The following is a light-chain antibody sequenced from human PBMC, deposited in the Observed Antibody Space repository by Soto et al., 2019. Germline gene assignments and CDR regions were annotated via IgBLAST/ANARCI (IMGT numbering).Light chain of an antibody. CDR3: QQYGSSPRT. CDR1: QSVSNTY. CDR2: DAS. Sequence: EIVLTQSPGTLSLSPGERATLSCRASQSVSNTYLAWYQQKPGQAPRLLIYDASSRATGIPDRFSGSGSGADFTLTISRLEPEDFAVYYCQQYGSSPRTFGLGTNVEIK. J-gene: IGKJ1*01. V-gene: IGKV3-20*01.